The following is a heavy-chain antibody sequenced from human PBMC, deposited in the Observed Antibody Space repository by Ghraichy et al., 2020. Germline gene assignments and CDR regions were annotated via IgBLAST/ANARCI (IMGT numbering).Heavy chain of an antibody. J-gene: IGHJ3*01. Sequence: GGSLRLSCAASGFSFTNAWMGGIRQAPGKGLEWLGRIRNKFEGGTADYSELVSDRFTNSKHDSKNTLYLQMNSLKTEDTAVYHSTSYNSRNAFDFWGQGTMVSLSS. CDR3: TSYNSRNAFDF. D-gene: IGHD1-20*01. CDR1: GFSFTNAW. V-gene: IGHV3-15*01. CDR2: IRNKFEGGTA.